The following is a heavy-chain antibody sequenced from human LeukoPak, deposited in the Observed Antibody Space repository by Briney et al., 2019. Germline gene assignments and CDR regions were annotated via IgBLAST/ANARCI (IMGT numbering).Heavy chain of an antibody. CDR2: IKQDGSEK. Sequence: PGGSLRLSCAASEFTFSSYWMSWVRQAPGKGLEWVANIKQDGSEKYYVDSVKGRFTISRDNAKNSLYLQMNSLRAEDTAVYYCARDLGYCSSTSCLYYYYMDVWGKGTTVTVSS. CDR1: EFTFSSYW. V-gene: IGHV3-7*01. D-gene: IGHD2-2*01. CDR3: ARDLGYCSSTSCLYYYYMDV. J-gene: IGHJ6*03.